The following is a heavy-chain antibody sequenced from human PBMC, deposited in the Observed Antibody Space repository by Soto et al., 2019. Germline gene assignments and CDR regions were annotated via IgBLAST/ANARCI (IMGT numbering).Heavy chain of an antibody. V-gene: IGHV3-30*04. D-gene: IGHD6-19*01. J-gene: IGHJ4*02. CDR3: ARVEQWLYIAKY. CDR1: GLSFISFA. Sequence: TGGSLRLSCAASGLSFISFAMHWVRQAPGKGLEWVALISDDGSNKYYADSVKGRFTISRDNSKNTLYLQMNSLRREDTAVYSCARVEQWLYIAKYWGQGTLVTVSS. CDR2: ISDDGSNK.